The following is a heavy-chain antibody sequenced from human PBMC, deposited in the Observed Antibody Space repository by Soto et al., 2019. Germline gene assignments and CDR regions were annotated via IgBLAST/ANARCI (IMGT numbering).Heavy chain of an antibody. CDR3: ATDKPLSVAAAGFDY. D-gene: IGHD6-13*01. V-gene: IGHV1-24*01. CDR1: GYTLTELS. CDR2: FDPEDGET. Sequence: ASXKVSCKVSGYTLTELSMHCVRQAPGKGLEWMGGFDPEDGETIYAQKFQGRVTMTEDTSTDTAYMELSSLRSEDTAVYYCATDKPLSVAAAGFDYWGQGTLVTVSS. J-gene: IGHJ4*02.